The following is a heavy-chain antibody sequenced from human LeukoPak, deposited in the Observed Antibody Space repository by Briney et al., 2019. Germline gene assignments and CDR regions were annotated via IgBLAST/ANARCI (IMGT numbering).Heavy chain of an antibody. CDR2: IYPGDSDT. CDR3: ARHLSPGTVGATGDY. Sequence: GESLKISCKGSGYSFTSYWIGWVRQMPGKGLEWMGIIYPGDSDTRYSPSFQGQVTISADKSISTAYLQWSSLKASDTAMYYCARHLSPGTVGATGDYWGQGTLVTVSS. D-gene: IGHD1-26*01. CDR1: GYSFTSYW. V-gene: IGHV5-51*01. J-gene: IGHJ4*02.